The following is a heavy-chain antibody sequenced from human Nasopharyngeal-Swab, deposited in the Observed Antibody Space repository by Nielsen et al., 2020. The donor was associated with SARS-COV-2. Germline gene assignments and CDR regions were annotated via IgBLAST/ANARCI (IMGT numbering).Heavy chain of an antibody. Sequence: GGSLRLSCAASGFTFSSYWMSWVRQAPGKGLEWVANIKQDGSEKYYVDSVKGRFTISRDNAKNSLYLQMDSLRAEDTAVYYCASLGWELLHAFDIWGQGTMVTVSS. V-gene: IGHV3-7*02. J-gene: IGHJ3*02. CDR2: IKQDGSEK. D-gene: IGHD1-26*01. CDR3: ASLGWELLHAFDI. CDR1: GFTFSSYW.